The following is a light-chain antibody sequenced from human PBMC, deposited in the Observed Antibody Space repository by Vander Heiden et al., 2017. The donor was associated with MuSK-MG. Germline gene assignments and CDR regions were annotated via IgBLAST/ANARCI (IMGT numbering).Light chain of an antibody. Sequence: DIQMTQSPSSLSASVGDRVILTCRASQSISSYLNWYQQKPGKAPKLLIYAASSLQSGVPSRFSGSGSGTDFTLTISSLQPEDFATYYCQQSYSTPPWTFGQGTKVEIK. CDR1: QSISSY. J-gene: IGKJ1*01. V-gene: IGKV1-39*01. CDR2: AAS. CDR3: QQSYSTPPWT.